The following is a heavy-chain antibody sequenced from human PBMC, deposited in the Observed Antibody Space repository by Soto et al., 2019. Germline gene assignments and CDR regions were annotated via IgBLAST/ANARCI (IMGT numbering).Heavy chain of an antibody. D-gene: IGHD3-10*01. Sequence: SETLSLTCTVSDGSISSYYWSWIRQPPGKGLEWIGYIYYSGSTDHNPSLKSRVTISVDTSKNQFSLKLSSVTAADTAMFFCARHWYGSGTHYPFDSWGQGTLVTVSS. CDR2: IYYSGST. J-gene: IGHJ4*02. CDR1: DGSISSYY. CDR3: ARHWYGSGTHYPFDS. V-gene: IGHV4-59*08.